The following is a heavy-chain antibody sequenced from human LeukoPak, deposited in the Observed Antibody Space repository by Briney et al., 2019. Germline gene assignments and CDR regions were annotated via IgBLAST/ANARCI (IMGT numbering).Heavy chain of an antibody. CDR2: IYDSGST. CDR3: ARETLEGKFDP. D-gene: IGHD1-1*01. J-gene: IGHJ5*02. V-gene: IGHV4-39*07. CDR1: GGSIRSSYYY. Sequence: SETLSLTCTVSGGSIRSSYYYWGWIRQPPGKGLEWIGSIYDSGSTYYNPSLKSRVTISVDTSKNQFSLKLSSVTAADTAVYFCARETLEGKFDPWGQGTLVTVSS.